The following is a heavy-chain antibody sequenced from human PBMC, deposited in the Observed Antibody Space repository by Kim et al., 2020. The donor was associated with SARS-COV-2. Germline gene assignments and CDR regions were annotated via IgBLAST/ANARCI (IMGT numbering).Heavy chain of an antibody. V-gene: IGHV3-21*01. Sequence: GGSLRLSCAASGFTFSSYSMNWVRQAPGKGLEWVSSISSSSSYIYYADSVKGRFTISRDNAKNSLYLQMNSLRAEDTAVYYCARGAQGRIVVVSVSGRRDDFDYWGQGTLVTVSS. CDR3: ARGAQGRIVVVSVSGRRDDFDY. CDR1: GFTFSSYS. J-gene: IGHJ4*02. D-gene: IGHD3-22*01. CDR2: ISSSSSYI.